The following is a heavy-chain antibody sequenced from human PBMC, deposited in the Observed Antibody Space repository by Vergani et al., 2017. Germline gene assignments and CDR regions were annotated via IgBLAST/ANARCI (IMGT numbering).Heavy chain of an antibody. Sequence: QVQVVQSGAEVKKSGASVKVSCKTSGYTFSNYYMHWVRQAPGQGLEWMGIINPSGGHTNYAQKFQGRVTMTRDTSTSTVYMELRSLRSDDTAVYYCARRQIAAAGKGQYYYMDVWGKGTTVTVSS. J-gene: IGHJ6*03. CDR1: GYTFSNYY. CDR2: INPSGGHT. D-gene: IGHD6-13*01. V-gene: IGHV1-46*01. CDR3: ARRQIAAAGKGQYYYMDV.